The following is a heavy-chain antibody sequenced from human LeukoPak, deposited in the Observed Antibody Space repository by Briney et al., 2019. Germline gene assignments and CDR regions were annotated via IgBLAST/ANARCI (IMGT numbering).Heavy chain of an antibody. V-gene: IGHV1-3*01. CDR1: GYTFTSYA. CDR3: ARDRVFGVVGYYGMDV. D-gene: IGHD3-3*01. CDR2: INAGNGNT. Sequence: AASVRVSCKASGYTFTSYAMHWVRQAPGQRLEWMGWINAGNGNTKYSQKFQGRVTITRDTSASTAYMELSSLRSEDTAVYYCARDRVFGVVGYYGMDVWGQGTTVTVSS. J-gene: IGHJ6*02.